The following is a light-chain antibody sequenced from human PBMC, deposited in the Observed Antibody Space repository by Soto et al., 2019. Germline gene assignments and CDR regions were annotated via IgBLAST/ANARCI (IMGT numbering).Light chain of an antibody. V-gene: IGLV2-14*03. J-gene: IGLJ2*01. Sequence: QSVLTQPASLSGSPGQSITISCTGTSSDVGAYNYVSWYQQHPGKAPKLMIYDVSNRPSGVSNRFSGSKSGNTASLTISGLQAEDEADYYCSSYTSSSIVVFGGGTKLTVL. CDR3: SSYTSSSIVV. CDR2: DVS. CDR1: SSDVGAYNY.